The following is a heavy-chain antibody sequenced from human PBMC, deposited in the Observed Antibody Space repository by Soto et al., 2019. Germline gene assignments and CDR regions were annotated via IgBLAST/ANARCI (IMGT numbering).Heavy chain of an antibody. D-gene: IGHD3-10*01. V-gene: IGHV4-34*01. J-gene: IGHJ5*02. CDR1: GGSFSGYY. CDR3: ARGRKGYYGSGSYFRWFDP. Sequence: SETLSLTCAVYGGSFSGYYWSWIRQPPGKGLEWIGEINRSGSTNYNPSLKSRVTISVDTSKNQFSLKLSSVTAADTAVYYCARGRKGYYGSGSYFRWFDPWGQGTLVTVSS. CDR2: INRSGST.